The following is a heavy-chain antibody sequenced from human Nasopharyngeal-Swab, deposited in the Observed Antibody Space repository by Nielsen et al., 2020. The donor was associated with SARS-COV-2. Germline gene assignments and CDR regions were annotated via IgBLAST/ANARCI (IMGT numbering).Heavy chain of an antibody. J-gene: IGHJ4*02. V-gene: IGHV3-21*01. Sequence: WIRQPPGKGLVWVPGFSSTGDYIHYAASVEGRFTISRDNAKTSLHLQMNSLRAEDSAVYYCVRDTPAMFAYWGQGTLVTVSS. CDR2: FSSTGDYI. CDR3: VRDTPAMFAY.